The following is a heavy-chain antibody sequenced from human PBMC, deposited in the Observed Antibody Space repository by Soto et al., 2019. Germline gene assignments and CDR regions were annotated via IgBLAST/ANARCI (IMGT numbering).Heavy chain of an antibody. CDR1: GFMFRGYW. CDR3: ARDAVPNYEWLNCFFDC. Sequence: PGGSLRLSCVASGFMFRGYWMSWVRQAPGKGLEWVANMKQDEGEKYYVDSVRGRFTISRDNDKNSLYLQMDGLTTEDSAVYYCARDAVPNYEWLNCFFDCWGPGTLVTVSS. D-gene: IGHD3-3*01. J-gene: IGHJ4*02. CDR2: MKQDEGEK. V-gene: IGHV3-7*01.